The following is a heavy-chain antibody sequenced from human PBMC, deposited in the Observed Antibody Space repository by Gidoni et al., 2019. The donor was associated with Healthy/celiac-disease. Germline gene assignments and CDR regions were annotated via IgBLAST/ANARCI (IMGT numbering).Heavy chain of an antibody. CDR2: LSYAGSKK. J-gene: IGHJ4*02. CDR3: AKVGCGGDCYSYFDY. CDR1: GCTFSSYG. V-gene: IGHV3-30*18. Sequence: QVQPVESGGGVVQPGGSWRLACAAAGCTFSSYGMHWFRQATGKGLESVAVLSYAGSKKYYADTVKGPFTISSANSKNSLDLQMHSLRAEDTAVYYCAKVGCGGDCYSYFDYWGQGTLVTVSS. D-gene: IGHD2-21*02.